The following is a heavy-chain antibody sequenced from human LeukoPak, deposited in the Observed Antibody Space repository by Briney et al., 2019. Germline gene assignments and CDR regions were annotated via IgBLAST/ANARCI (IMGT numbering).Heavy chain of an antibody. J-gene: IGHJ4*02. CDR2: INPSGGST. Sequence: ASVKVSCKASGYTFTSYYMHWVRQAPGQGLEWMGIINPSGGSTSYAQKFQGRVTMTRDTSTSTVYMELSSLRSEDTAVYCCARARTGAYYFDYWGEGTLVTVSS. CDR1: GYTFTSYY. V-gene: IGHV1-46*01. CDR3: ARARTGAYYFDY. D-gene: IGHD7-27*01.